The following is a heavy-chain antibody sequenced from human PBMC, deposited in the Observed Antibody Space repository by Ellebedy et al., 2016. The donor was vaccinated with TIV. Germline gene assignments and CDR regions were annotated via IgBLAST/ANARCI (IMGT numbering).Heavy chain of an antibody. CDR3: ARGGDSSGWYPFDC. V-gene: IGHV3-23*01. J-gene: IGHJ4*02. CDR1: GFTFSSYA. D-gene: IGHD6-19*01. CDR2: ISGSGGST. Sequence: GGSLRLXXAASGFTFSSYAMSWVRQAPGKGLEWVSAISGSGGSTYYADSVKGRFTISRDNAKNTLYLQMNSLRAEDTAVYYCARGGDSSGWYPFDCWGQGTLVTVSS.